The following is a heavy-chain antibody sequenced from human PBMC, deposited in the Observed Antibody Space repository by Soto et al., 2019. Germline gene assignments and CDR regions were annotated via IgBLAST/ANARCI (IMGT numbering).Heavy chain of an antibody. CDR3: ARGGAVDHGDYNT. CDR2: IIPILGIP. D-gene: IGHD4-17*01. Sequence: QVKLVQSGAEVRKPGSSVRVSCKTSGATLSNQIIGWVRQAPGQGLEWMGRIIPILGIPNYSQRFQDRLTITADRSTSTVHMELSSLRSEDTAMYFCARGGAVDHGDYNTWGQGTLVTVSS. V-gene: IGHV1-69*02. CDR1: GATLSNQI. J-gene: IGHJ5*02.